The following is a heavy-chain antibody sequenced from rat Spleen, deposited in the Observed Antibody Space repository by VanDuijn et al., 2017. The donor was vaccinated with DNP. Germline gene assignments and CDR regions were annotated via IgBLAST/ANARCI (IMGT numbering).Heavy chain of an antibody. CDR1: RFIFNNYW. Sequence: EVQLVETGGGLVRPGGSLKLSCVVSRFIFNNYWMTWFRQVPGKGLEWVASINNRGGNTYYPDSVKGRFTISRDNAKSTLYLHMNSLRSEDMATYYCARWYNSGYYFDYWGQGVMVTVSS. CDR3: ARWYNSGYYFDY. D-gene: IGHD4-3*01. CDR2: INNRGGNT. V-gene: IGHV5-31*01. J-gene: IGHJ2*01.